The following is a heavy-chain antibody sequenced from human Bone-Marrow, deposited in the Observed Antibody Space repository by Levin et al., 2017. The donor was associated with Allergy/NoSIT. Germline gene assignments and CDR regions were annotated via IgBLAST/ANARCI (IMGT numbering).Heavy chain of an antibody. CDR1: GFTFSSYA. CDR2: ISYDGSNK. Sequence: SCAASGFTFSSYAMHWVRQAPGKGLEWVAVISYDGSNKYYADSVKGRFTISRDNSKNTLYLQMNSLRAEDTAVYYCARVGYCSSTSCYIGYWGQGTLVTVSS. D-gene: IGHD2-2*02. CDR3: ARVGYCSSTSCYIGY. J-gene: IGHJ4*02. V-gene: IGHV3-30-3*01.